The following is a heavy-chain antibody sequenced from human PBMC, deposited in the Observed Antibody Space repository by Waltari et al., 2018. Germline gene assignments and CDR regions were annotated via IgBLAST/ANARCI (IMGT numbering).Heavy chain of an antibody. Sequence: QVQLVQSGAEVKKPGASVKVSCKASGYTFTGYYMHWVRQAPGQGLEWRGRINPNSGGTNYAQKVQGRVTMTRDTAISTAYMELSRLRSDDTAVYYCARVITYYYDSNAFDIWGQGTMVTVSS. CDR1: GYTFTGYY. J-gene: IGHJ3*02. CDR2: INPNSGGT. V-gene: IGHV1-2*06. D-gene: IGHD3-22*01. CDR3: ARVITYYYDSNAFDI.